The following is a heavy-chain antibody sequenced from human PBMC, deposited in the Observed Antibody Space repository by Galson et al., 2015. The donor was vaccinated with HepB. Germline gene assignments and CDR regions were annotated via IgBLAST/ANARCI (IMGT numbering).Heavy chain of an antibody. Sequence: SLRLSCAASGFTFSSFGMHWVRQAPGKGLEWVAVMWYDGTNEDYADSVEGRFTISRDNSKNTLYLQMNSLRAEDTAVYYCARDQQVTNHYYYYGMDVWGQGTTVTVSS. D-gene: IGHD4-17*01. CDR3: ARDQQVTNHYYYYGMDV. CDR1: GFTFSSFG. CDR2: MWYDGTNE. V-gene: IGHV3-33*08. J-gene: IGHJ6*02.